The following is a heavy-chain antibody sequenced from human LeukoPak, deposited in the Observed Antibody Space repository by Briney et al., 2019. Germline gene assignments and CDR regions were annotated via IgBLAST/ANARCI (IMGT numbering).Heavy chain of an antibody. D-gene: IGHD2-15*01. CDR3: ARAHGYCSGGSCSRHYFDY. Sequence: GGSLRLSCAASGFTFDDYGMSWVRQAPGKGLEWVSGINWNCGSTGYADSVKGRFTISRDNAKNPLYLQMNSLRAEDTALYYCARAHGYCSGGSCSRHYFDYWGQGTLVTVSS. CDR2: INWNCGST. CDR1: GFTFDDYG. J-gene: IGHJ4*02. V-gene: IGHV3-20*04.